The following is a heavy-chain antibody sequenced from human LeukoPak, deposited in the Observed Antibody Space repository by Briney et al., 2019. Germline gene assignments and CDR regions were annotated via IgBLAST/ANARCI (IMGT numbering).Heavy chain of an antibody. CDR3: ARGTGAYYYL. CDR1: GGSISDYY. D-gene: IGHD3-22*01. CDR2: IYYSGST. V-gene: IGHV4-59*01. J-gene: IGHJ3*01. Sequence: SETLSLTCTVSGGSISDYYWSWIRQPPGKGLEWIGYIYYSGSTKYNPYLKSRVAISIDTSKNQFSLKLSSVTAADTALYYCARGTGAYYYLWGQGTMVTVSS.